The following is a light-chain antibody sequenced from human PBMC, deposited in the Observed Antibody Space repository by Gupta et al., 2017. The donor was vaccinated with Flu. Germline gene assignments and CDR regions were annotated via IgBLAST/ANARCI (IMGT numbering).Light chain of an antibody. J-gene: IGKJ1*01. V-gene: IGKV3-15*01. CDR2: GAS. Sequence: EIVMTQSPATLSVSPGERVTLSCRASQTVSSNLDWYQQTPGQAPRLLIYGASTRATGIPARFSGSGSGTEYTLTISSRQSEDFAVYYCQQYNDWPPWTFGQGTKVEIK. CDR3: QQYNDWPPWT. CDR1: QTVSSN.